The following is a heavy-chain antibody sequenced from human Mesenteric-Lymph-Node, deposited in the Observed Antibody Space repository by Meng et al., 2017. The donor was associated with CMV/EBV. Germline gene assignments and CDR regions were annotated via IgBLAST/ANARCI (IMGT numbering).Heavy chain of an antibody. CDR2: IYSGGST. D-gene: IGHD6-6*01. CDR3: AGSYFFSSSSREVDY. Sequence: GESLKISCAASGFTFSNSDMNWVRQAPGKGLEWVAVIYSGGSTYYADSVKGRFTISRDNSKNTLYLQMNSLRAEDTAVYYCAGSYFFSSSSREVDYWGQGTLVTVSS. V-gene: IGHV3-53*01. J-gene: IGHJ4*02. CDR1: GFTFSNSD.